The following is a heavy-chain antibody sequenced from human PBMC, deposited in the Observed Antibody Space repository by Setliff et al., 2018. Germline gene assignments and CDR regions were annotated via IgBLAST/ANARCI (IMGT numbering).Heavy chain of an antibody. J-gene: IGHJ5*02. D-gene: IGHD3-22*01. CDR3: ARAHTWSLPNDNSGYPGWFDP. CDR2: LYHGGTT. V-gene: IGHV4-38-2*01. Sequence: SETLSLTCAVSSLSVSSGYFWGWIRQPPGKGLEWIGCLYHGGTTHYNLSLKSRVTMSVDTSTNHDSLKLSSVTADDTAVYYCARAHTWSLPNDNSGYPGWFDPWGQGTLVTVSS. CDR1: SLSVSSGYF.